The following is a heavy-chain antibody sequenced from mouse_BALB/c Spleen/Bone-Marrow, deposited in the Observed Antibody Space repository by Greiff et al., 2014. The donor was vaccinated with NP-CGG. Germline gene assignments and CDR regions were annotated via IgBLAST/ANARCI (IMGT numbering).Heavy chain of an antibody. CDR2: IYPYNGGS. Sequence: VQLKQSGPELVKPGASMKISCKASGYSFTGYTMNWVKQRHGKNLEWIGLIYPYNGGSSYNQKFKGKATLTVDKSSSTAYMELLSLTSEDSAVYYCARGDYYGYAMDYRGQGTSVTGSS. J-gene: IGHJ4*01. CDR1: GYSFTGYT. D-gene: IGHD1-1*01. CDR3: ARGDYYGYAMDY. V-gene: IGHV1-31*01.